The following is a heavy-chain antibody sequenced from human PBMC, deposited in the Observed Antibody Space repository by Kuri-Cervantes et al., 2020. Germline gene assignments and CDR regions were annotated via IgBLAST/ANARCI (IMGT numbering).Heavy chain of an antibody. CDR3: AKEGYSYGTGAFDN. J-gene: IGHJ3*02. D-gene: IGHD5-18*01. CDR1: GFTFSNYG. CDR2: ISYDGSIK. V-gene: IGHV3-30*18. Sequence: GESLKISCAASGFTFSNYGIHWVRQAPGKGLEWVAVISYDGSIKHYADSVKGRFTISRDNSKNTLYLQMNSLRAEDTAVYYCAKEGYSYGTGAFDNWGQGTMVTVSS.